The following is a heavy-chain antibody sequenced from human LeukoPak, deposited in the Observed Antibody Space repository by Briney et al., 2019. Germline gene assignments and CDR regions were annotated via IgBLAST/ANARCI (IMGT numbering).Heavy chain of an antibody. D-gene: IGHD4-11*01. CDR1: GFTFSSYA. CDR3: AEDGSYSNYAEYFQH. V-gene: IGHV3-23*01. J-gene: IGHJ1*01. CDR2: ISGSGGST. Sequence: GGSLRLSCAASGFTFSSYAMSWVRQAPGKGLEWVSAISGSGGSTYYADSVKGRFTISRDNSKNTLYLQMNSLRAEDTAVYYCAEDGSYSNYAEYFQHWGQGTLVTVSS.